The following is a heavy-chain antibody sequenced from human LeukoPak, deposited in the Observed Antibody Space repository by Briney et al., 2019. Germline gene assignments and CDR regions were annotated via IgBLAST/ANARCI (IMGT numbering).Heavy chain of an antibody. CDR3: AKTSGSYMTLDY. V-gene: IGHV3-30*18. Sequence: GGSLRLSCSASGFTFSSYGMHWVRQAPGKGLEWVAVISYDGSNKYYADSVKGRFTISRDNSKNTLYLQMNSLRAEDTAVYYCAKTSGSYMTLDYWGQGTLVTVSS. J-gene: IGHJ4*02. CDR2: ISYDGSNK. CDR1: GFTFSSYG. D-gene: IGHD1-26*01.